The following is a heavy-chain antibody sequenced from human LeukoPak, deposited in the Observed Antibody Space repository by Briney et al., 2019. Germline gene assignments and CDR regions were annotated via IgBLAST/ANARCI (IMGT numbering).Heavy chain of an antibody. D-gene: IGHD6-13*01. V-gene: IGHV4-59*01. Sequence: PSETLSLTCTVSGGSISSYYRSWIRQPPGKGLEWIGYIYYSGSTNYNPSLKSRVTISVDTSKNQFSLELTSVTAADTAVYYCARGFYSGSLFHDAFDIWGQGTMVTVSS. CDR1: GGSISSYY. CDR2: IYYSGST. CDR3: ARGFYSGSLFHDAFDI. J-gene: IGHJ3*02.